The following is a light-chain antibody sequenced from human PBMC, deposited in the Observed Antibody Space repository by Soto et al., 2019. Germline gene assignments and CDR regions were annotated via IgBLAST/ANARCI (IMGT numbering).Light chain of an antibody. CDR3: SSYAGRHPGV. CDR2: EVS. J-gene: IGLJ1*01. V-gene: IGLV2-8*01. CDR1: SSDVGGYNY. Sequence: QSALTQPPSASGSPGQSVTISCTGTSSDVGGYNYVSWYQQHPGKAPKLMIYEVSKRPSGVPDRFSGSKSGNTASLTVSGLQAEDEADYYCSSYAGRHPGVFGTGTKLTVL.